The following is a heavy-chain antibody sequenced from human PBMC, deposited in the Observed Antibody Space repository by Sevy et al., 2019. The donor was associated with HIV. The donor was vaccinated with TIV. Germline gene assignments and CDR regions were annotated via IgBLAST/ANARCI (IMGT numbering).Heavy chain of an antibody. CDR3: AKEGQGEYYDSSGSFDY. Sequence: GGSLRLSCAASGFTFSSYAMSWVRQAPGKGLEWVSSISGSGSFTYYADSVKGHFTISRDNSKNTRYLQMTSLGAEDTAVYYCAKEGQGEYYDSSGSFDYWGQGTLVTVSS. CDR1: GFTFSSYA. D-gene: IGHD3-22*01. CDR2: ISGSGSFT. J-gene: IGHJ4*02. V-gene: IGHV3-23*01.